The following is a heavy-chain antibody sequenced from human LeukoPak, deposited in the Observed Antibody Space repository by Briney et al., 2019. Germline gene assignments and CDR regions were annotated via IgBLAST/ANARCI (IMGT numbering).Heavy chain of an antibody. D-gene: IGHD2-2*02. CDR1: GFTFSSYA. CDR2: ISGSGSST. V-gene: IGHV3-23*01. J-gene: IGHJ4*02. Sequence: GGSLRLSCSASGFTFSSYAMGWVRQAPGKGLEWVSAISGSGSSTYYADSVKGRFTSSRDNSKNTLDLQMNSLRAEDTAVYYCAKDPAVVVPAAIFDYWGQGTLVTVSS. CDR3: AKDPAVVVPAAIFDY.